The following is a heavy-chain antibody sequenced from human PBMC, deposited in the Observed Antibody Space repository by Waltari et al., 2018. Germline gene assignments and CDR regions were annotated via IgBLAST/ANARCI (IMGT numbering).Heavy chain of an antibody. J-gene: IGHJ4*02. Sequence: QVQLQQWGAGLLKPSETLSLTCAVYGGSFSGYYWSWIRQPPGKGLEWIGEINHSGSTNYNPSLKSRVTISVDTSKNQFSLKLSSVTAADTAVYYCAGFQGAYSSGPPFDYWGQGTLVTVSS. CDR2: INHSGST. CDR1: GGSFSGYY. CDR3: AGFQGAYSSGPPFDY. V-gene: IGHV4-34*01. D-gene: IGHD6-19*01.